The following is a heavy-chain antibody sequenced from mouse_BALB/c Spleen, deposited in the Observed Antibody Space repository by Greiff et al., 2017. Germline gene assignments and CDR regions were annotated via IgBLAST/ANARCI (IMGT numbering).Heavy chain of an antibody. CDR1: GYSITSDYA. V-gene: IGHV3-2*02. CDR2: ISYSGST. J-gene: IGHJ3*01. CDR3: ARSPYGNYAWFAY. Sequence: EVQLQESGPGLVKPSQSLSLTCTVTGYSITSDYAWNWIRQFPGNKLEWMGYISYSGSTSYNPSLKSRISITRDTSKNQFFLQLNSVTTEDTATYYCARSPYGNYAWFAYWGQGTLVTVSA. D-gene: IGHD2-1*01.